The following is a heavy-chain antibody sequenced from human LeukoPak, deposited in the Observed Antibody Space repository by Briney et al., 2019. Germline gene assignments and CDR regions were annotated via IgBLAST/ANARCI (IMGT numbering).Heavy chain of an antibody. V-gene: IGHV3-53*01. CDR2: IYSGGST. J-gene: IGHJ4*02. CDR3: ARDSGEYYFDY. Sequence: GGSLRLSCAASGFTVSSNYMSWVRQAPGKGLGWVSVIYSGGSTYYADSVKGRFTISRDNSKNTLYLQMNSLRAEDTAVYYCARDSGEYYFDYWGQGTLVTVSS. CDR1: GFTVSSNY.